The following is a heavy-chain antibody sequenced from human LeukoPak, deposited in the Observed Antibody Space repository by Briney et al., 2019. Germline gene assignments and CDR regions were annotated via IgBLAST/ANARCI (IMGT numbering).Heavy chain of an antibody. D-gene: IGHD1-1*01. CDR1: GGSISSSSYY. V-gene: IGHV4-39*01. Sequence: SETLSLTCTVSGGSISSSSYYWGWIRQPPGKGLEWIGSIYYSGSTYYNPSLKSRVTISVDTSKNHFSLKLFSVTAADTAVYYCARHDNAATGNFDYWGQGTLVTVSS. CDR2: IYYSGST. J-gene: IGHJ4*02. CDR3: ARHDNAATGNFDY.